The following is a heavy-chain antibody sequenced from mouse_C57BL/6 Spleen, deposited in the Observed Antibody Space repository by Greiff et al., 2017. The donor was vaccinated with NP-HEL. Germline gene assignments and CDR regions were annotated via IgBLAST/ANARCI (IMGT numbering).Heavy chain of an antibody. D-gene: IGHD1-1*01. CDR1: GYSITSGYY. CDR2: ISYDGSN. CDR3: ARVNYYGSSLFV. Sequence: VQLKESGPGLVKPSQSLSLTCSVTGYSITSGYYWNWIRQFPGNKLEWMGYISYDGSNNYNPSLKNRISITRDTSKNQFFLKLNSVTTEDTATYYCARVNYYGSSLFVWGTGTTVTVSS. J-gene: IGHJ1*03. V-gene: IGHV3-6*01.